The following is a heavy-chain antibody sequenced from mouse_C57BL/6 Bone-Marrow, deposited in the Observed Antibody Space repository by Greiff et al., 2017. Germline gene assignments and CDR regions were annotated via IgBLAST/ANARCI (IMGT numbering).Heavy chain of an antibody. V-gene: IGHV1-55*01. Sequence: QVQLQQPGAELVKPGASVKMSCKASGYTFTSYWITWVKQRPGQGLEWIGDIYPGSGSTNYNEKFKSKATLTVDTSSSTAYMQLSSLTSEDSAVYYCVCVSPYDGSTYWDFDVWGTGTTVTVSS. CDR2: IYPGSGST. D-gene: IGHD1-1*01. CDR1: GYTFTSYW. CDR3: VCVSPYDGSTYWDFDV. J-gene: IGHJ1*03.